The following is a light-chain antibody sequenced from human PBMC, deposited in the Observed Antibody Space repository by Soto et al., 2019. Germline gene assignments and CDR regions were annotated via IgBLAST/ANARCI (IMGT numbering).Light chain of an antibody. CDR2: DTF. Sequence: IVLTQSPASLSLSPGERATLSCRASQDITTYLAWYQQKPGQAPRLFIYDTFNRASDVPARFSGSGSGTVFTLTITNVAPDDSAIYSCQQYNVWPTLGPGTKVDVK. CDR3: QQYNVWPT. J-gene: IGKJ3*01. CDR1: QDITTY. V-gene: IGKV3-11*01.